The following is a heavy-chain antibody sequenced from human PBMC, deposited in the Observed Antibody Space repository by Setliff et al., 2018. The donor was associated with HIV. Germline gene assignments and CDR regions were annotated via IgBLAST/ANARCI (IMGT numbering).Heavy chain of an antibody. CDR3: AKERYIYGALNYFDY. J-gene: IGHJ4*02. V-gene: IGHV3-33*06. D-gene: IGHD5-18*01. CDR2: IYYDGSTE. CDR1: GFTFSSYT. Sequence: GGSLRLSCAVSGFTFSSYTMDWARQAPGKGLEWVALIYYDGSTEYYADSVKGRFTISRDNSKNTLYLQMNSLRVEDTAVYYCAKERYIYGALNYFDYWGQGTMVTVSS.